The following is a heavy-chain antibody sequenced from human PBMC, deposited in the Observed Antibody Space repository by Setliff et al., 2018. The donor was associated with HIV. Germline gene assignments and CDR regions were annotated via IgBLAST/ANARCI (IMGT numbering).Heavy chain of an antibody. CDR2: IIPIFGTA. CDR1: GGTFSSYA. V-gene: IGHV1-69*06. CDR3: VTGSAARPFDY. Sequence: SVKVSCKASGGTFSSYAISWVRQAPGQGLEWMGRIIPIFGTANYAQKFQGRVTITADKSTSTAYMELSSLRSEDTAAYYYVTGSAARPFDYWGQGTLVTVAS. J-gene: IGHJ4*02. D-gene: IGHD6-6*01.